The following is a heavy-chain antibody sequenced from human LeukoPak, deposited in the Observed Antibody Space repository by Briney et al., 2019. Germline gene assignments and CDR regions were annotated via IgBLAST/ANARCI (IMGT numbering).Heavy chain of an antibody. V-gene: IGHV4-34*01. J-gene: IGHJ3*02. CDR2: INHSGST. CDR3: AKSLGATRGTDAFDI. D-gene: IGHD1-26*01. CDR1: GGSFSGYY. Sequence: SETLSLTCAVYGGSFSGYYWSWIRQPPGKGLEWIGGINHSGSTYYNPSLKSRVTISVDTSKNQFSLKLSSVTAADTAVYYCAKSLGATRGTDAFDIWGQGTLVTVSS.